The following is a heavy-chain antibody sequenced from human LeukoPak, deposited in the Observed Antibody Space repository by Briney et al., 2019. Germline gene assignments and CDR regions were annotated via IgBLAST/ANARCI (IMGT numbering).Heavy chain of an antibody. D-gene: IGHD3-9*01. CDR1: GGTFSSYA. CDR3: ARSDYYDILTGRPYYFDY. V-gene: IGHV1-69*05. Sequence: SVKVSCKASGGTFSSYAISWVRQAPGQGLEWMGGIIPIFGTANYAQKFQGRVTITTDESTSTAYMELSSLRSEDTAVYYCARSDYYDILTGRPYYFDYWGQGTLVTVST. J-gene: IGHJ4*02. CDR2: IIPIFGTA.